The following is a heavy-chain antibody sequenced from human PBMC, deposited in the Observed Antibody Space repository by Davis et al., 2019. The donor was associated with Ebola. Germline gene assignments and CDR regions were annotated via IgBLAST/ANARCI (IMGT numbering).Heavy chain of an antibody. Sequence: ASVKVSCKASGYTFTGYYIQWVRQAPGQGLEWMGGIIPIFGTANYAQKFQGRVTVTRDTSTTTVYMDLSSLRSEDTALYYCTTPGGQDSGYDVFDIWGQGTMVTVSS. D-gene: IGHD5-12*01. CDR1: GYTFTGYY. CDR3: TTPGGQDSGYDVFDI. V-gene: IGHV1-46*03. J-gene: IGHJ3*02. CDR2: IIPIFGTA.